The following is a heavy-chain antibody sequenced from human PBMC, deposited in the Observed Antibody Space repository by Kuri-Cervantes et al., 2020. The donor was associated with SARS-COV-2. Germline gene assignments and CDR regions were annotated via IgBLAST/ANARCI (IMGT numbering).Heavy chain of an antibody. Sequence: GGSLRLSCAASGFTFSSYEMNWVRQAPGKGLEWVSYISSSGSTIYYADSVKGRFTISRDNAKNSLYLQMNSLRAEDTAVYYCARDQYYYDSSGYYQWFDPWGQGTLVTVPS. J-gene: IGHJ5*02. CDR3: ARDQYYYDSSGYYQWFDP. D-gene: IGHD3-22*01. V-gene: IGHV3-48*03. CDR1: GFTFSSYE. CDR2: ISSSGSTI.